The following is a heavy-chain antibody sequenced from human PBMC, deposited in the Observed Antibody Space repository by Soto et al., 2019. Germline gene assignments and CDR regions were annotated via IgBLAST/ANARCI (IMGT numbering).Heavy chain of an antibody. V-gene: IGHV4-59*01. J-gene: IGHJ6*03. CDR3: ARRRPGIAAAGRPTYYYYYMDV. D-gene: IGHD6-13*01. Sequence: SETLSLTCTVSGGSISSYYWSWIRQPPGKGLEWIGYIYYSGGTNYNPSLKSRVTISVETSKNQFSLKLSSVTAADTAVYYCARRRPGIAAAGRPTYYYYYMDVWGKGTTVTVSS. CDR1: GGSISSYY. CDR2: IYYSGGT.